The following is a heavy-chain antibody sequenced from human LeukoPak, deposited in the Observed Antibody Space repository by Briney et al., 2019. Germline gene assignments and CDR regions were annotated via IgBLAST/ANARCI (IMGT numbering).Heavy chain of an antibody. D-gene: IGHD4-17*01. CDR1: GFTFSSYS. CDR2: ISSSSSYI. V-gene: IGHV3-21*01. Sequence: GGSLRLSCAASGFTFSSYSMNWVRQAPGKGLEWVSSISSSSSYIYYADSVKGRFTISRDNAKNSLYLQMNSLRAEDTAVYYCARGAADYGDYVDFDYWGQGTLVTVSS. CDR3: ARGAADYGDYVDFDY. J-gene: IGHJ4*02.